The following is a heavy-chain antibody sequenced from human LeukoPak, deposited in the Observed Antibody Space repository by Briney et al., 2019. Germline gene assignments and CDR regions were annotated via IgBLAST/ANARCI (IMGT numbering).Heavy chain of an antibody. Sequence: PETLSLTCTVSGGSISSYYWSWIRQPPGKGLEWIGYIYYSGSTNYNPSLKSRVTISVDTSKNQFSLKLSSVTAADTAVYYCARWDYSNYYYGMDVWGQGTTVTVSS. CDR3: ARWDYSNYYYGMDV. J-gene: IGHJ6*02. D-gene: IGHD4-4*01. V-gene: IGHV4-59*01. CDR2: IYYSGST. CDR1: GGSISSYY.